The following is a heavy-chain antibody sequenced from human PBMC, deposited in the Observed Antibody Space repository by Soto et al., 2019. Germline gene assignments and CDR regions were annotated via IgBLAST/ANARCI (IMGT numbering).Heavy chain of an antibody. J-gene: IGHJ6*02. CDR1: GASVNTAGYY. Sequence: PSETLSLTCTVSGASVNTAGYYWSWIRQPPGKGLEWIGCVQYSGSTNYNPSLKSRVNISVDTSKNLFSLTLSSVTAADTAVYYCAREIFYSALDVWGQGTTVTVSS. CDR3: AREIFYSALDV. V-gene: IGHV4-61*08. CDR2: VQYSGST. D-gene: IGHD2-8*01.